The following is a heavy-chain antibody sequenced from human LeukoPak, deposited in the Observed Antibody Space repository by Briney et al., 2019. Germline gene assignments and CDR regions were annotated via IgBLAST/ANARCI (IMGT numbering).Heavy chain of an antibody. CDR3: AKDRGGYGDFNLALDI. V-gene: IGHV3-9*01. J-gene: IGHJ3*02. CDR1: GFTLDDYA. D-gene: IGHD4-17*01. Sequence: GVSVTLSCAASGFTLDDYATHWLRRAPGKAWVGVSGIIWSSESLGYTLSVRGRFTIYRDNAKNSLYLQKNSPRAEDTCLYDCAKDRGGYGDFNLALDIWRRGTMVSVSS. CDR2: IIWSSESL.